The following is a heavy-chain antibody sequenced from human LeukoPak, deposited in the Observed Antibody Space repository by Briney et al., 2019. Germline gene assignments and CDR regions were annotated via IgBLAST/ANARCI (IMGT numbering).Heavy chain of an antibody. Sequence: GASVKVSCKASGYTFTGYYMHWVRQAPGQGLEWMGWINPNSGGTSYAQKFQGRVTMTRDTSINTAYMELSRLRSDDTAVYYCARDRSPPYFDYWGQGTLVTVSS. CDR2: INPNSGGT. J-gene: IGHJ4*02. CDR1: GYTFTGYY. V-gene: IGHV1-2*02. CDR3: ARDRSPPYFDY.